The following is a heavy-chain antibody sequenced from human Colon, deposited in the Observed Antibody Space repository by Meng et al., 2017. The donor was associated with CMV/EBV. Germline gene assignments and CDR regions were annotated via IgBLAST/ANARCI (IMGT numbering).Heavy chain of an antibody. CDR2: IYFSGTS. Sequence: SETLSLTCTVSGASITSSTYYWTWIRQPPGKGLEWIGSIYFSGTSSYKSSLTSQVTISIDTSKSQFSLKVNSVTAADTAVYYCARSLSRYYFAMDVWGQGTTVTVSS. J-gene: IGHJ6*02. V-gene: IGHV4-39*01. CDR3: ARSLSRYYFAMDV. CDR1: GASITSSTYY. D-gene: IGHD3-16*01.